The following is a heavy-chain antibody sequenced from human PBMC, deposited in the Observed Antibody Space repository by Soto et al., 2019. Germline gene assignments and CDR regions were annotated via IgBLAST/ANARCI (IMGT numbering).Heavy chain of an antibody. Sequence: EVQMVESGGGLVQPGGSLRLSCAASGFRVSSNYMSWVRQAPGKGLEWVSVIYSGGSTYYADFVKDRFTISRDNSKNTLYLQMNNLRAEDTAVYYCARDNTAYYYMDVWGKGTTVTVSS. CDR3: ARDNTAYYYMDV. V-gene: IGHV3-66*01. CDR1: GFRVSSNY. D-gene: IGHD4-17*01. CDR2: IYSGGST. J-gene: IGHJ6*03.